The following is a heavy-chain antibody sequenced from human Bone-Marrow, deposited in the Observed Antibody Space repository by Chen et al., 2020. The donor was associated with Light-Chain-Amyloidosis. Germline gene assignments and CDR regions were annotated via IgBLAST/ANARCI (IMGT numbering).Heavy chain of an antibody. Sequence: QVQLVESGGGMVQPGRSLRLSCAASGFSFSSYGMHWVRQAPGKGLEWIAVMSYDGSNAHYADSVKCRFIISRDNSQSSLYLQMNSLRVEDTAVYYCAKDGLLHCGEPGDHWGQGTLVTVSS. J-gene: IGHJ5*02. CDR3: AKDGLLHCGEPGDH. V-gene: IGHV3-30*18. CDR2: MSYDGSNA. D-gene: IGHD3-22*01. CDR1: GFSFSSYG.